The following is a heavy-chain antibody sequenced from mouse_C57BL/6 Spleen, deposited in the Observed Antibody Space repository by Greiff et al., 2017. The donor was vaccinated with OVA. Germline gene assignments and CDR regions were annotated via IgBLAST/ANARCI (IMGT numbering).Heavy chain of an antibody. D-gene: IGHD2-3*01. J-gene: IGHJ4*01. CDR1: GFSLTSYA. V-gene: IGHV2-9-1*01. CDR2: IWTGGGT. Sequence: VQLQESGPGLVAPSQSLSITCTVSGFSLTSYAISWVRQPPGKGLEWLGVIWTGGGTNYNSALKSRLSISKDNSKSQVFLKMNSLQTDDTARYYCARQDDGYFDYAMDYWGQGTSVTVSS. CDR3: ARQDDGYFDYAMDY.